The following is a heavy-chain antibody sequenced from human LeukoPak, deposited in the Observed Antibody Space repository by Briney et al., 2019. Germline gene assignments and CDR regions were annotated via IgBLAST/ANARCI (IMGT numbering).Heavy chain of an antibody. V-gene: IGHV1-69*05. CDR2: IIPIFGTA. J-gene: IGHJ3*02. D-gene: IGHD6-13*01. CDR1: GGTFSSYA. CDR3: ARDKAAAGPDAFDI. Sequence: ASVKVSCKASGGTFSSYAISWVRQAPGQGLEWMGGIIPIFGTANYAQKFQGRVTMTRDTSTSTVYMELSSLRSEDTAVYYCARDKAAAGPDAFDIWGQGTMVTVSS.